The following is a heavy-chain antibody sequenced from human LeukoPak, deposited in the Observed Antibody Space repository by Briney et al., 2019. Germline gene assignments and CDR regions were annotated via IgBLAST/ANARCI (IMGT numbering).Heavy chain of an antibody. V-gene: IGHV3-64D*09. J-gene: IGHJ4*02. Sequence: GGSLRLSCSASGFTLGSYSMHWVRQAPGKGLEYVSTSGGATYYADSVKGRFTISRDNAKNTLYLQMSSLRAEDTAVYYCIKDRTGTYSFDYWGQGTQVTVSS. CDR2: SGGAT. D-gene: IGHD7-27*01. CDR1: GFTLGSYS. CDR3: IKDRTGTYSFDY.